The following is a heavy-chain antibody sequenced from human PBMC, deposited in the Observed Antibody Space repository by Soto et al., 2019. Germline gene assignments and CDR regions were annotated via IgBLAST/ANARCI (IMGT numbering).Heavy chain of an antibody. CDR3: ARELYSSGIYYYGMDV. D-gene: IGHD6-19*01. CDR1: GYTFTGYY. V-gene: IGHV1-2*04. Sequence: QVQLVQSGAEVKKPGASVKVSCKASGYTFTGYYMHWVRQAPGQGLEWMGWINPNRGGTNYAQKCQGWVTMTRDTSISTAYMELSRLRSDDTAVYYCARELYSSGIYYYGMDVWGQGTTVTVSS. CDR2: INPNRGGT. J-gene: IGHJ6*02.